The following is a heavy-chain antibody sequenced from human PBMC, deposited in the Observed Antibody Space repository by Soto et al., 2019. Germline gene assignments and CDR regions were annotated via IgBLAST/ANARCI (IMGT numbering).Heavy chain of an antibody. J-gene: IGHJ5*02. CDR1: GYTFTSYG. CDR3: ARDVTLRDWPLFDP. Sequence: QVQLVQSGAEVKKPGASVKVSCKASGYTFTSYGISWVRQAPGQGVEWMGWISAYNGNTHYAQKLQGRVIMTTDTSTSTAYMDLGSLRSDDTAVYYCARDVTLRDWPLFDPWGQGTLVTVSS. D-gene: IGHD4-17*01. V-gene: IGHV1-18*01. CDR2: ISAYNGNT.